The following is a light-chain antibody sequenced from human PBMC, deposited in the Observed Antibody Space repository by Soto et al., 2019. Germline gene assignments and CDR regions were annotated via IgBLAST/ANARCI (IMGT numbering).Light chain of an antibody. V-gene: IGLV2-8*01. CDR2: EVN. J-gene: IGLJ1*01. CDR1: SRDVGGYDS. CDR3: SSYAGINSFYV. Sequence: QSALTQPPSASGSPGQSVTISCTGTSRDVGGYDSVSWYQLHPGKAPKLLIYEVNKRPSGVPDRFSGSKSGNTASLTVSGVQTDDESDYYCSSYAGINSFYVFGTGTKLTVL.